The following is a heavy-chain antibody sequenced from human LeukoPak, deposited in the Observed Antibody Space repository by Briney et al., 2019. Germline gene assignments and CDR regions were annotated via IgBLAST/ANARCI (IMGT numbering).Heavy chain of an antibody. D-gene: IGHD5-18*01. Sequence: PSETLSLTCTVSGGSISSYYWSWIRQPPGKGLEWIGEINHSGSTNYNPSLKSRVTISLDTSKNQFSLKLSSVTAADTAVYYCARGKWIQLWLLDYWGQGTLVTVSS. J-gene: IGHJ4*02. V-gene: IGHV4-34*01. CDR2: INHSGST. CDR1: GGSISSYY. CDR3: ARGKWIQLWLLDY.